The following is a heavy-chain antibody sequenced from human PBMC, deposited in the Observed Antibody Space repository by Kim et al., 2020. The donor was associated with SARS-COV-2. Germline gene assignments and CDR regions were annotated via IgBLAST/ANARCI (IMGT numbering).Heavy chain of an antibody. J-gene: IGHJ4*02. CDR3: ARDTSGWSAPPFDY. Sequence: AQGLTGRFVFSLDTSVSTAYLQISSLKAEDTAVYYCARDTSGWSAPPFDYWGQGTLVTVSS. V-gene: IGHV7-4-1*02. D-gene: IGHD6-19*01.